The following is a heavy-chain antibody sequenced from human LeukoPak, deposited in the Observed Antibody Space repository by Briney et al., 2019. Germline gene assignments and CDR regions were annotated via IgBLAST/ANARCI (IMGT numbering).Heavy chain of an antibody. Sequence: GGSLRLSCAASGFTFDDYGMSWVRQAPGKGLEWVSGINWNGGSTGYADSVKGRFTISRENAKNSLYLQLNSLRAGDTAAYYCARVSSGGGQSTYFDYWGRGTLVTVSS. CDR1: GFTFDDYG. J-gene: IGHJ4*02. CDR2: INWNGGST. D-gene: IGHD1-26*01. V-gene: IGHV3-20*04. CDR3: ARVSSGGGQSTYFDY.